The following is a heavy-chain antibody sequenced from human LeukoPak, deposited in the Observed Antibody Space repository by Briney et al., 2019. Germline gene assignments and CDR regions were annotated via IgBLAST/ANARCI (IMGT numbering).Heavy chain of an antibody. CDR2: INHSGST. D-gene: IGHD3-10*01. CDR1: GGSFSGYY. Sequence: SETLSLTCAVYGGSFSGYYWSWIRQPPGKGLEWIGEINHSGSTNYNPPLKSRVTISEDTSKNQFSLKLSSVTAADTAVYYCANEGVRGVTYFRYWGQGTLVTVSS. V-gene: IGHV4-34*01. J-gene: IGHJ4*02. CDR3: ANEGVRGVTYFRY.